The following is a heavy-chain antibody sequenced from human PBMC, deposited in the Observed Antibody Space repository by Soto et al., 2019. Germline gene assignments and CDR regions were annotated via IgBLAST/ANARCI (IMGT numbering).Heavy chain of an antibody. D-gene: IGHD3-10*01. V-gene: IGHV4-34*01. Sequence: SETLSLTCAVYDESFSGFYWSWIRQPPGKGLEWIGEINHGGSTNYNPSLKSRVTISVDTSKNQFSLKLTSVTAADTATYYCARGTGSWFDPWGQGTPVTVSS. J-gene: IGHJ5*02. CDR1: DESFSGFY. CDR3: ARGTGSWFDP. CDR2: INHGGST.